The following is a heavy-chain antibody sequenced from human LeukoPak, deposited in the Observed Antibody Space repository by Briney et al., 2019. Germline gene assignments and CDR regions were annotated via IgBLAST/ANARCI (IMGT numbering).Heavy chain of an antibody. D-gene: IGHD3-10*01. CDR2: INHSGST. Sequence: SETLSLTCAVYGGSFSGYYWSWIRQPPGKGLEWIGEINHSGSTNYNPSLKSRVTISVDTSKNQFSLKLSSVTAADTAVYYCARYDYGSGTYMDVWGKGTTVTVSS. CDR1: GGSFSGYY. J-gene: IGHJ6*03. V-gene: IGHV4-34*01. CDR3: ARYDYGSGTYMDV.